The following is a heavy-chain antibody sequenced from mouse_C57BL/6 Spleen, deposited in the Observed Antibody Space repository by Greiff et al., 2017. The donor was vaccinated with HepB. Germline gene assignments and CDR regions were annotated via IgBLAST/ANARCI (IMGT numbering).Heavy chain of an antibody. CDR2: INPGSGGT. J-gene: IGHJ4*01. Sequence: QVQLQQSGAELVRPGTSVKVSCKASGYAFTNYLIEWVKQRPGQGLEWIGVINPGSGGTNYNEKFKGKATLTADKSSSTAYMQLSSLTSEDSAVYFCARRYYGSSYYAMDYWGQGTSVTVSS. CDR1: GYAFTNYL. V-gene: IGHV1-54*01. CDR3: ARRYYGSSYYAMDY. D-gene: IGHD1-1*01.